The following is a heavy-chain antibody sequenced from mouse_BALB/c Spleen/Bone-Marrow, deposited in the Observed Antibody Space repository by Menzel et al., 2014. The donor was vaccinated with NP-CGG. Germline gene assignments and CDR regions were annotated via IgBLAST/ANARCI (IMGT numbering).Heavy chain of an antibody. CDR2: IYPGNSDT. CDR1: GYSFTSYW. V-gene: IGHV1-5*01. CDR3: TGYGNYVETSFAY. J-gene: IGHJ3*01. D-gene: IGHD2-1*01. Sequence: VQLQQSGTVLARPGASAKMSCKASGYSFTSYWMHWVKQRPGQGLEWIGAIYPGNSDTRYNQKFKGKAKLTAVTSASTAYMELSSLTNEDSAVYYCTGYGNYVETSFAYWGQGTLVTVSA.